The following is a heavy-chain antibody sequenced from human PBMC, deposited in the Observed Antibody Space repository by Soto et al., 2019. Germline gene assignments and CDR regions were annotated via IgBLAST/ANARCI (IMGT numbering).Heavy chain of an antibody. CDR3: ARRERYYDSSGIPLDDAFDI. Sequence: PGESLKISCKGSGYSFTSYWIGWVRQMPGKGLEWMGIIYPGDSDTRYSPSFQGQVTISADKSISTAYLQWSSLKASDTAMYYCARRERYYDSSGIPLDDAFDIWGQGTMVTVSS. J-gene: IGHJ3*02. CDR2: IYPGDSDT. V-gene: IGHV5-51*01. D-gene: IGHD3-22*01. CDR1: GYSFTSYW.